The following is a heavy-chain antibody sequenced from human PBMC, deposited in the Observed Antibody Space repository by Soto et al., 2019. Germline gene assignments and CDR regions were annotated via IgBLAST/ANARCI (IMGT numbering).Heavy chain of an antibody. V-gene: IGHV3-23*01. CDR1: GFAFSSYA. CDR2: ISGSGGST. D-gene: IGHD3-3*01. J-gene: IGHJ6*02. Sequence: PGGSLRLSCAASGFAFSSYAMSLVRQAPGEGLEWVAAISGSGGSTDYADSVKGRFTISSDNSKNTLYLQMNSLRAEDTAVYYCAKSLTSLPSYYYDFWSGPPSSDDNYYYGMDVWGQGTTVTVSS. CDR3: AKSLTSLPSYYYDFWSGPPSSDDNYYYGMDV.